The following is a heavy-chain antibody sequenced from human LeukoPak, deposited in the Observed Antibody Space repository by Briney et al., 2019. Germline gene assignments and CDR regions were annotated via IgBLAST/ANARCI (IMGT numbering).Heavy chain of an antibody. D-gene: IGHD6-6*01. CDR2: INPNSGGT. J-gene: IGHJ4*02. Sequence: ASVRVSCKASGYTFTGYYMHWVRQAPGQGLEWMGWINPNSGGTNYAQKFQGRVTMTRDTSISTAYMELSRLRSDDTAVYYCARRGTAARTIDYWGQGTLVTVSS. CDR1: GYTFTGYY. CDR3: ARRGTAARTIDY. V-gene: IGHV1-2*02.